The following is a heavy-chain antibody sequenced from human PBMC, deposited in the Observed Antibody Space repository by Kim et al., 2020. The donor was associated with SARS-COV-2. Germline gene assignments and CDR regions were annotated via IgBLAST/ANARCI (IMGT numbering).Heavy chain of an antibody. J-gene: IGHJ4*02. V-gene: IGHV1-69*13. Sequence: SVKVSCKASGGTFSSYAISWVRQAPGQGLEWMGGIIPIFGTANYAQKFQGRVTITADESTSTAYMELSSLRSEDTAVYYCARVYYGSGNELDYWGQGTLVTVSS. CDR3: ARVYYGSGNELDY. D-gene: IGHD3-10*01. CDR2: IIPIFGTA. CDR1: GGTFSSYA.